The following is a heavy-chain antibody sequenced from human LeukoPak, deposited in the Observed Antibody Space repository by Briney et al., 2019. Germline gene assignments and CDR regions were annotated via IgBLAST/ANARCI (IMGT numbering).Heavy chain of an antibody. Sequence: SETLSLTCSVYSGSFSGYYWSWIRQPPGKGLEWIGEINHSVGTNYNPSLKSRVTMSLDTSKNQFSLKLSSVTAADTAMYYCARREPHGDYGGKIRYYYYMDVWGKGTTITISS. V-gene: IGHV4-34*01. CDR2: INHSVGT. CDR1: SGSFSGYY. CDR3: ARREPHGDYGGKIRYYYYMDV. D-gene: IGHD4-23*01. J-gene: IGHJ6*03.